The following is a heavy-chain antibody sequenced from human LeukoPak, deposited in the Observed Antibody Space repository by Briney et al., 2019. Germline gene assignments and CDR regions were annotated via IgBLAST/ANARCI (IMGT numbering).Heavy chain of an antibody. CDR2: INPNSGDM. CDR3: ARLYPSILVAGSGNCFDS. CDR1: GYTFTDHY. Sequence: ASVKVSCKASGYTFTDHYMHWVRQAPGQGLEHMGWINPNSGDMKYAQKFQGRVTMTRDTSINTAYMELRSLRSDDTAVYYCARLYPSILVAGSGNCFDSWGQGTLVTVSS. V-gene: IGHV1-2*02. J-gene: IGHJ4*02. D-gene: IGHD6-19*01.